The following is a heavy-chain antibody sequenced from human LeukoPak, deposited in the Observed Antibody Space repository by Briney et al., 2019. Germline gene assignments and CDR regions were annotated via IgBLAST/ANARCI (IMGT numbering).Heavy chain of an antibody. J-gene: IGHJ4*02. D-gene: IGHD3-3*02. Sequence: GGSLRLSCAASGFTFSSYAMHWVRQAPGKGLEYVSAISSNGGSTYYANSVKGRFTISRDNSKNTLYLQMGSLRAEDMAVYYCARDAGNPRPIYYFDYWGQGTLVTVSS. CDR2: ISSNGGST. V-gene: IGHV3-64*01. CDR1: GFTFSSYA. CDR3: ARDAGNPRPIYYFDY.